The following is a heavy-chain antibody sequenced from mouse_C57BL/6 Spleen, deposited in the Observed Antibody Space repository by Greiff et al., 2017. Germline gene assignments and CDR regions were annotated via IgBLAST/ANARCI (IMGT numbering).Heavy chain of an antibody. CDR2: IYPGSGST. D-gene: IGHD3-2*02. J-gene: IGHJ3*01. CDR1: GYTFTSYW. V-gene: IGHV1-55*01. CDR3: ARGRQLRPAWFAY. Sequence: VQLQQPGAELVKPGASVKMSCKASGYTFTSYWITWVKQRPGQGLEWIGDIYPGSGSTNYNEKFKSKATLTVDTSSSTAYMQLSSLTSEDSAVYYCARGRQLRPAWFAYWGQGTLVTVSA.